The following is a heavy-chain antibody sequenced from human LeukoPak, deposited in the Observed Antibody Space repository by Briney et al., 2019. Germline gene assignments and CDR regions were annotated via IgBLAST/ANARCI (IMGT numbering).Heavy chain of an antibody. CDR1: GFTFDNYG. Sequence: GGSLRLSCAASGFTFDNYGMHWVRQAPGKGLEWVSGINGNGGSTSYADSVKGRFTISRDNAKNSLYLQMNSLRAEDTALYYCARLPPDDYVDYYYFDYWGQGTLVTVSS. D-gene: IGHD4-17*01. CDR3: ARLPPDDYVDYYYFDY. CDR2: INGNGGST. V-gene: IGHV3-20*04. J-gene: IGHJ4*02.